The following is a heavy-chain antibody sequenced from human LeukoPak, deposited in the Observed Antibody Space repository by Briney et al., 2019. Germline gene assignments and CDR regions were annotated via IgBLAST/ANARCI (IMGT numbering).Heavy chain of an antibody. Sequence: ASVKVSCKASGYTFTSYDINWVRQATGQGREWMGWISAYNGNTNYAQKLQGRVTMTTDTSTSTAYMELRSLRSDDTAVYYCARCDIVVVPAAIVAARPDALNWFDPWGQGTLVTVSS. CDR3: ARCDIVVVPAAIVAARPDALNWFDP. D-gene: IGHD2-2*01. CDR1: GYTFTSYD. V-gene: IGHV1-18*01. J-gene: IGHJ5*02. CDR2: ISAYNGNT.